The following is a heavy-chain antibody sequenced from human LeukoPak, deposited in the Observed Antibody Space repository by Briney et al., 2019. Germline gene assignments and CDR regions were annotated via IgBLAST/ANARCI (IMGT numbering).Heavy chain of an antibody. CDR3: ARGNGSSYFFDY. Sequence: PSETLSLTCAVYGGSFSGYYWSWIRQPPGKGLEWIGEINHSGSTKYNRSLKSRVTISVDKSKNEFSLSLRSVTAADTAFYHCARGNGSSYFFDYWGQGTLVTVSS. J-gene: IGHJ4*02. CDR2: INHSGST. D-gene: IGHD6-6*01. CDR1: GGSFSGYY. V-gene: IGHV4-34*01.